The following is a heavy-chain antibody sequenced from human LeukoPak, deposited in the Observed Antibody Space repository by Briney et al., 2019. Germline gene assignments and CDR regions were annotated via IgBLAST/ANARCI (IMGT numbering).Heavy chain of an antibody. CDR2: ISYDGSNK. CDR1: GFTVSSNY. CDR3: ARGGDYVIFDY. V-gene: IGHV3-30*03. J-gene: IGHJ4*02. D-gene: IGHD4-17*01. Sequence: GGSLRLSCAASGFTVSSNYMSWVRQAPGKGLEWVAAISYDGSNKYYADSVKGRFTISRDNSKNTLYLQMNSLRAEDTAVYYCARGGDYVIFDYWGQGTLVTVSS.